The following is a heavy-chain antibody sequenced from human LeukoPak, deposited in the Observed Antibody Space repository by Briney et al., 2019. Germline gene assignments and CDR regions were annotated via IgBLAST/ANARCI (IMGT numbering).Heavy chain of an antibody. CDR2: IFVGSGNT. CDR1: GFTFTSSA. Sequence: SVKVSCKASGFTFTSSAMQWVRQARGQRLEWIGWIFVGSGNTNYAQKFQERVTITRDMSTSTAYMELSSLRSEDTAVYYCAAPGYCSSTSCQALGAFDIWGQGTMVTVSS. V-gene: IGHV1-58*02. CDR3: AAPGYCSSTSCQALGAFDI. J-gene: IGHJ3*02. D-gene: IGHD2-2*01.